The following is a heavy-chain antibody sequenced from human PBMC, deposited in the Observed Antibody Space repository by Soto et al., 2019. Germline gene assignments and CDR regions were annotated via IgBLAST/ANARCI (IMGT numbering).Heavy chain of an antibody. CDR3: VRDFGDLKDFWSGPAQ. D-gene: IGHD3-3*01. J-gene: IGHJ4*02. CDR2: VFHSGTT. CDR1: GYSINSGYY. Sequence: SETPSLTCSVSGYSINSGYYWGWIRQPPGKGLEWIGSVFHSGTTYSNPSLKTRLTISVDTSKNEISLDLNAVTAADTAVYYCVRDFGDLKDFWSGPAQWGQGVSVTVS. V-gene: IGHV4-38-2*02.